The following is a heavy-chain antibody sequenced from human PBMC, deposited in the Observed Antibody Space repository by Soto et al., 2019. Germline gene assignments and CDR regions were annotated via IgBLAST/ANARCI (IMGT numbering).Heavy chain of an antibody. Sequence: PSETLSLTCTVSGGSISSGDYYWSWIRQPPGKGLEWIGYIYYSGSTYYNPSLKSRVTISVDTSKNQFSLKLSSVTAADTAVYYCARESQHGQLWPSDDYWGQGTLVTVSS. CDR3: ARESQHGQLWPSDDY. CDR2: IYYSGST. V-gene: IGHV4-30-4*01. J-gene: IGHJ4*02. CDR1: GGSISSGDYY. D-gene: IGHD5-18*01.